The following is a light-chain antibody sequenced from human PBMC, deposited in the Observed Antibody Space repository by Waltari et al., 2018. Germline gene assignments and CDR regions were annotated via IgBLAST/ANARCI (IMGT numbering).Light chain of an antibody. Sequence: QSVLTQPPSASGTPGQRVTISCSGSSSNIGSNTVNWYQQLPGTAPKLLIYSNIQRPSGVPDRCSGSKSGTSASLAISGLQSEDEADYYCAAWDDSLNGHVVFGGGTKLTVL. CDR2: SNI. CDR1: SSNIGSNT. J-gene: IGLJ2*01. V-gene: IGLV1-44*01. CDR3: AAWDDSLNGHVV.